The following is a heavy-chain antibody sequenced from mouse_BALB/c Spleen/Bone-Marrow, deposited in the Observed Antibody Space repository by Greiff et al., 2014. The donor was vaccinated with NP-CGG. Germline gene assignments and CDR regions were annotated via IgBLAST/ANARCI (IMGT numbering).Heavy chain of an antibody. D-gene: IGHD1-1*02. CDR2: ITFDGSY. Sequence: EVQVVESGPGLMKPSQSLSLTCSVTGFSITSGYYWNWIRQFPGHTLEWMGYITFDGSYDYNPSLKNRISITRDTSNNQFSLKLNSVTAEDTASYYCARALGSYVWYFDVWGAGTTVTVSS. CDR3: ARALGSYVWYFDV. J-gene: IGHJ1*01. CDR1: GFSITSGYY. V-gene: IGHV3-6*02.